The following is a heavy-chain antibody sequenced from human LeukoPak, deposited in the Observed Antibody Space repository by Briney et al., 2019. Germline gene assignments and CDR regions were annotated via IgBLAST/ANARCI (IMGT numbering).Heavy chain of an antibody. CDR3: ARDRAARYFDY. CDR2: IWYDGSKK. CDR1: GFTFSNLG. V-gene: IGHV3-33*01. Sequence: GRSLRLSCAASGFTFSNLGMHWVRQAPGKGLEWVAVIWYDGSKKYYADAVKGRLTISRDNSKNMLYLDMNSLRAEDTAVYYCARDRAARYFDYWGQGTLVTVSS. J-gene: IGHJ4*02.